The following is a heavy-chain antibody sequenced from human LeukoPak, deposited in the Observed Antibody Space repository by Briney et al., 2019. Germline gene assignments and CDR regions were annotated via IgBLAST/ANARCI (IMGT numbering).Heavy chain of an antibody. Sequence: GGSLRLSCAASGFTFSSYAMTWVRQAPGKGLEWLSAISGSGGSTYYADSVKGRFTISRDNSKNTLYLQLNTLRAEDTAVYYCATFRRFLEWAFDYWGQGTLVTVSS. CDR1: GFTFSSYA. J-gene: IGHJ4*02. CDR2: ISGSGGST. V-gene: IGHV3-23*01. D-gene: IGHD3-3*01. CDR3: ATFRRFLEWAFDY.